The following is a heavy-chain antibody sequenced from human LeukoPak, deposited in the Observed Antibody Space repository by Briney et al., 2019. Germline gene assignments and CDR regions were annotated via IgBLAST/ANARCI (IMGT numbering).Heavy chain of an antibody. D-gene: IGHD4-11*01. V-gene: IGHV4-59*01. Sequence: SQTLSLTCTVSGDSISNYYWSWIRQPPGKRLEWIGDIYYSGSSDYNPSLKTRVTMSVDTSKSQFSLNLNSVTTADTAVYYCARSTLTTVVYWGQGTLVTVSS. CDR1: GDSISNYY. CDR3: ARSTLTTVVY. CDR2: IYYSGSS. J-gene: IGHJ4*02.